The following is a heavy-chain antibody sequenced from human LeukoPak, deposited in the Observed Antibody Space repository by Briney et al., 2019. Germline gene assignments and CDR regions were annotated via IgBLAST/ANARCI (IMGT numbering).Heavy chain of an antibody. CDR3: AREGRHYDILTGYYPNWYFDL. Sequence: ASVKVSCKASGYTFTGYYMHWVRQAPGQGLEWMGWINPNSGGTNYAQKFQGRVTMTRDTSISTAYMELSRLRSDDTAVYYCAREGRHYDILTGYYPNWYFDLWGRGTLVTVSS. J-gene: IGHJ2*01. CDR1: GYTFTGYY. V-gene: IGHV1-2*02. D-gene: IGHD3-9*01. CDR2: INPNSGGT.